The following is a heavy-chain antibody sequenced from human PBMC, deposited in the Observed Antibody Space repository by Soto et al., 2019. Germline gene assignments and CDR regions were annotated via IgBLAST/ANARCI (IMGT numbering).Heavy chain of an antibody. V-gene: IGHV4-59*12. CDR1: GGSITNYY. Sequence: SETLSLTCTVSGGSITNYYWSWIRQPPGKGLEWIGYIYSSGSTYYNPSLKSRVTISVDTSKNQFSLKLSSVTAADTAVYYCARVPGPWGQGTLVTVSS. D-gene: IGHD7-27*01. J-gene: IGHJ5*02. CDR3: ARVPGP. CDR2: IYSSGST.